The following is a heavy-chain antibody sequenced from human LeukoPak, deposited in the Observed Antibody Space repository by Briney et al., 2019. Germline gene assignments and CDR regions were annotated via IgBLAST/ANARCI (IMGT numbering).Heavy chain of an antibody. V-gene: IGHV3-21*01. CDR2: ISSSSSYI. J-gene: IGHJ4*02. CDR1: GFTFSSYS. Sequence: GGSLRLSCAASGFTFSSYSMNWVRQAPGKGLEWVSSISSSSSYIYYADSVKGRFTISRDNSKNTLYLQMNSLRAEDTAVYYCAKGDDYYDSSGYYLPFDYWGQGTLVTVSS. CDR3: AKGDDYYDSSGYYLPFDY. D-gene: IGHD3-22*01.